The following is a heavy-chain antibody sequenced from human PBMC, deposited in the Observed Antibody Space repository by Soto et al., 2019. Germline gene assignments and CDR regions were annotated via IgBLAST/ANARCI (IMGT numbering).Heavy chain of an antibody. D-gene: IGHD3-10*01. CDR1: GGSISSYY. CDR3: ARDGLGDAFDI. Sequence: QVQLQESGPGLVEPSETLSLTCTVSGGSISSYYWSWIRQPPGKGLEWIGYIYYSGSTNCNPSLKSRVTISVDTSKNQFSLKLSSVTAADTAVYYCARDGLGDAFDIWGQGTMVTVSS. CDR2: IYYSGST. V-gene: IGHV4-59*01. J-gene: IGHJ3*02.